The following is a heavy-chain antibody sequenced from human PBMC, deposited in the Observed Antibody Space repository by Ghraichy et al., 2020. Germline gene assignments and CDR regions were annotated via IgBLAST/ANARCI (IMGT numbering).Heavy chain of an antibody. Sequence: SVKVSCKAAGFTFTSPAVQRERQARGQRLEWIGWIVVGSGNTNYAQKFQERVTITRDMSTSTAYMELSSLRSEDTAVYYCAAGMTDFWSGYYTYYYYYGMDVWGQWTTVTVSS. CDR3: AAGMTDFWSGYYTYYYYYGMDV. CDR1: GFTFTSPA. V-gene: IGHV1-58*01. CDR2: IVVGSGNT. J-gene: IGHJ6*02. D-gene: IGHD3-3*01.